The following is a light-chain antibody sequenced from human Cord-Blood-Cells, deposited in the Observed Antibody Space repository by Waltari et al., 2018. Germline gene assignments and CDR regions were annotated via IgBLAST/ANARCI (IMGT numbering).Light chain of an antibody. Sequence: QLVLTQSPSASASPAASVKLTCTLSSVHSSYAIAWHEQQPEKGPRYLMKLNSDGSHSKGDGIPDRFSGSSSGAERYLTISSLQSEDEADYYCQTWGTGIWVFGGGTKLTVL. CDR2: LNSDGSH. CDR3: QTWGTGIWV. V-gene: IGLV4-69*01. J-gene: IGLJ3*02. CDR1: SVHSSYA.